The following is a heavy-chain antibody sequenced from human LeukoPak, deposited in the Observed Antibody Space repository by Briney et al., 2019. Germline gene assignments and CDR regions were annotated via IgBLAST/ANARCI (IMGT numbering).Heavy chain of an antibody. V-gene: IGHV1-46*01. Sequence: GASVKVSCKASGYTFTSYYMHWVRQAPGQGLEWMGIINPSGGSTSYAQKFQGRVTMTRDTSTSTVYMELSSLRSEDTAVYYCARQLASLSSIAARGFPFDYWGQGTLVTVSS. D-gene: IGHD6-6*01. CDR2: INPSGGST. J-gene: IGHJ4*02. CDR3: ARQLASLSSIAARGFPFDY. CDR1: GYTFTSYY.